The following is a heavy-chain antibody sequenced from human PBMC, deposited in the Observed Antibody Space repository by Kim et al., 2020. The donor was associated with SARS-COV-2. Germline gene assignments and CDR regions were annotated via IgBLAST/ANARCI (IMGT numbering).Heavy chain of an antibody. J-gene: IGHJ4*02. CDR3: AKSEAYGDLAY. Sequence: GGSLRLSCAASGFTFSSYGMHWVRQAPGKGLEWVAVISYDGSNKYYADSVKGRFTISRDNSKNTLYLQMNSLRAEDTAVYYCAKSEAYGDLAYWGQGTLVTVSS. V-gene: IGHV3-30*18. D-gene: IGHD4-17*01. CDR2: ISYDGSNK. CDR1: GFTFSSYG.